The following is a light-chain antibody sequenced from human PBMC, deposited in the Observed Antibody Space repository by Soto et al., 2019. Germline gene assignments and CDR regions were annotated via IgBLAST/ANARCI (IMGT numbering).Light chain of an antibody. CDR3: QQSLSTHLT. V-gene: IGKV1-12*01. CDR1: QGINNW. Sequence: DIQMTQSPSSVSAFVGDRVTITCRASQGINNWLAWYQEKPGKAPKLLIYAASNLQSGVPSRFSGSGSGTDFTLTITGLQPEDFETYYCQQSLSTHLTFGGGTKVNI. J-gene: IGKJ4*01. CDR2: AAS.